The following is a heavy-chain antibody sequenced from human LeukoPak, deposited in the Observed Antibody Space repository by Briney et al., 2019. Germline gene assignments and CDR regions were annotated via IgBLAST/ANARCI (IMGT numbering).Heavy chain of an antibody. J-gene: IGHJ4*02. D-gene: IGHD3-10*01. CDR1: GFTFSNAW. CDR2: IKSKTDGGTT. Sequence: GGSLRLSCAASGFTFSNAWMSWVRQAPGKGLEWVGRIKSKTDGGTTEYAVPVKGRFTISRDDSKNTLYLQMNSLITGDTAVYFCTTEYYGSLNYWGQGTLVTVSS. CDR3: TTEYYGSLNY. V-gene: IGHV3-15*01.